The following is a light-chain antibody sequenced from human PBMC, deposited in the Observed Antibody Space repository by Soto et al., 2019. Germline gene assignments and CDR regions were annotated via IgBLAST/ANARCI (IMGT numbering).Light chain of an antibody. V-gene: IGKV3D-20*02. Sequence: EIVLAQSPGTLSLPPGERATLSCRASQSFSSRKIAWFQQKPGQAPRLLMYGASSRGTGIPDRFSGGGSGTDFTLTISRLEPEDFAVYYCQQSRDWPLTFGGGTTVDIK. J-gene: IGKJ4*01. CDR3: QQSRDWPLT. CDR1: QSFSSRK. CDR2: GAS.